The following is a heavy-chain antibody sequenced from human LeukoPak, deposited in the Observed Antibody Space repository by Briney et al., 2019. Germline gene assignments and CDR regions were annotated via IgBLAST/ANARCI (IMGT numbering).Heavy chain of an antibody. CDR3: ARGYYDSGDYYQAFDS. Sequence: GGSLRLSCAASGFTFRSYEMNWVRQTPGKGLEWISYISSSGDTIYYADAVRGRFTVSRDNGKISLYLQMNSLRVEDSAIYYCARGYYDSGDYYQAFDSWGQGILVTVSS. D-gene: IGHD3-22*01. CDR2: ISSSGDTI. CDR1: GFTFRSYE. J-gene: IGHJ4*02. V-gene: IGHV3-48*03.